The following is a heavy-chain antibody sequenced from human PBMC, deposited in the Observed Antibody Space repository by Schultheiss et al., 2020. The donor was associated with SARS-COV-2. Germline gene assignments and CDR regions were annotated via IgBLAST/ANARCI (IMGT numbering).Heavy chain of an antibody. J-gene: IGHJ5*01. CDR3: TAIHGFDY. CDR1: GFTFSKSG. Sequence: GGSLRLSCAASGFTFSKSGMNWVRQAPGKGLEWVGRIKKISEGGTTDYTAPVKGRFTISRDDSKSTLYLQMNSLQTEDTGLYYCTAIHGFDYWGHGTLVTVSS. V-gene: IGHV3-15*01. CDR2: IKKISEGGTT. D-gene: IGHD2-2*02.